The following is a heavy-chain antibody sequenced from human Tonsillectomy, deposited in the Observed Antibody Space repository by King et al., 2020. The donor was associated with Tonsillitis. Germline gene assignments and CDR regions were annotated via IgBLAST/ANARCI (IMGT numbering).Heavy chain of an antibody. V-gene: IGHV3-64D*06. CDR1: GFTFSSYA. CDR2: ISSNGGST. Sequence: VQLVESGGGLVQPGGSLRLSCSASGFTFSSYAMHWVRQAPGKGLEYVSAISSNGGSTYYADFVKGRFTISRDNSKNTLYLQMSSLRAEDTAVYYCVKVSVEDYDILTGSYYYYGMDVWGQGTTVTVSS. J-gene: IGHJ6*02. D-gene: IGHD3-9*01. CDR3: VKVSVEDYDILTGSYYYYGMDV.